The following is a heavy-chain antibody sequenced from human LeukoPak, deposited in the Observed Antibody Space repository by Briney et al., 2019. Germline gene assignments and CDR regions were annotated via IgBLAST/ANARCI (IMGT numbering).Heavy chain of an antibody. CDR2: INPNSGGT. V-gene: IGHV1-2*02. CDR1: GYTFTGYY. D-gene: IGHD6-13*01. Sequence: ASVKVSCKASGYTFTGYYMHWVRQAPGQGLEWMGWINPNSGGTNYAQKFQGRVTMTTDTSTSTAYMELRSLRSDDTAVYYCARAIAAAGSHFDYWGQGTLVTVSS. CDR3: ARAIAAAGSHFDY. J-gene: IGHJ4*02.